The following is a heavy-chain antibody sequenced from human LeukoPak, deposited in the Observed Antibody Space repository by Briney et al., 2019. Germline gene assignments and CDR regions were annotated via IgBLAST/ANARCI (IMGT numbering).Heavy chain of an antibody. Sequence: PSQTLSLTCTVSGGSISSGDYYWSWIRQPPGKGLEWIGYIYYSGSTYYNPSLKSRVTISVDTSKNQFSLKLSSVTAADTAVYYCARGSLYYDFWSGPDIPNWFDPWGQGTLVTVSS. CDR3: ARGSLYYDFWSGPDIPNWFDP. CDR2: IYYSGST. CDR1: GGSISSGDYY. D-gene: IGHD3-3*01. J-gene: IGHJ5*02. V-gene: IGHV4-30-4*01.